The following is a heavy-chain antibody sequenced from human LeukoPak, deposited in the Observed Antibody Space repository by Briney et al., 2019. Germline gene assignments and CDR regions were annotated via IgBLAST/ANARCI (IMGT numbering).Heavy chain of an antibody. Sequence: ASVKVSCKASGYTFTGHYMHWARQAPGQGLEWMGWINPNSGDRNSAQKFQGRVTMTRDTSISTVYMELSRLGPDDTAVYYCAREGWDQRDTAAFYHWGQGTLVTVSS. CDR1: GYTFTGHY. D-gene: IGHD6-19*01. V-gene: IGHV1-2*02. CDR3: AREGWDQRDTAAFYH. CDR2: INPNSGDR. J-gene: IGHJ4*02.